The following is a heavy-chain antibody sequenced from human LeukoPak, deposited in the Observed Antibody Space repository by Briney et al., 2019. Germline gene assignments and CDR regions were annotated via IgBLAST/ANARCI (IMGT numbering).Heavy chain of an antibody. J-gene: IGHJ4*02. CDR1: GYTFTGYY. V-gene: IGHV1-2*02. D-gene: IGHD6-19*01. Sequence: GASVKVSCKASGYTFTGYYMHWVRQAPGQGLEWMGWINPNSGGTNYAQRFQGRVTMTRDTSISTAYMELSRLRSDDTAVYYCAREEPVAATGPDYWGQGTLVTVSP. CDR3: AREEPVAATGPDY. CDR2: INPNSGGT.